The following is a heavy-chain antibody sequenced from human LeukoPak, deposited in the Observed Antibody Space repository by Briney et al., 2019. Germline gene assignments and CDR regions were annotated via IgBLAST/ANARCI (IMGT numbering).Heavy chain of an antibody. J-gene: IGHJ4*02. V-gene: IGHV3-21*01. CDR3: ARVTGLHGESFRRGYGDYFYPDY. D-gene: IGHD4-17*01. Sequence: GGSLRLSCAASGFTFSSYSMNWVRQAPGKGLEWVSSISSSSSYIYYADSVKDQFTISRDNAKNSLYLQMNSLRAEDTAVYYCARVTGLHGESFRRGYGDYFYPDYWGQGTLVTVSS. CDR2: ISSSSSYI. CDR1: GFTFSSYS.